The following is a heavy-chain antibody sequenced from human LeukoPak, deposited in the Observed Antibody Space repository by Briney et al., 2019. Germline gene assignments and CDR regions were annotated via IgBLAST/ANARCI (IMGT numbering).Heavy chain of an antibody. D-gene: IGHD3-22*01. Sequence: PSETLSLTCIVSGGSISSYYWTWMRQPPGKGLEWIGSIYYSRSTNYNPSLKSRVTISVDTSKNQFSLNLSSVTAADTAVYYCAKVGDNYDRSGYYFDYWGQGTLVTVAS. V-gene: IGHV4-59*01. J-gene: IGHJ4*02. CDR3: AKVGDNYDRSGYYFDY. CDR2: IYYSRST. CDR1: GGSISSYY.